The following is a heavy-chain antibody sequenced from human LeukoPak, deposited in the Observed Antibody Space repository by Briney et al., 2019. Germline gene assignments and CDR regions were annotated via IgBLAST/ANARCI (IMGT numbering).Heavy chain of an antibody. CDR2: ISGSSSYI. CDR3: PRDHDSGPYYGY. CDR1: GFTFSVYA. J-gene: IGHJ4*02. D-gene: IGHD1-26*01. V-gene: IGHV3-21*01. Sequence: PRGSLRLSCAASGFTFSVYAMSWVRQAPGKGLEWVSSISGSSSYIYYADSAKGRFTISRDNAKNSLYLQMDSLRGEDTAVYYCPRDHDSGPYYGYWGQGTLLTVSS.